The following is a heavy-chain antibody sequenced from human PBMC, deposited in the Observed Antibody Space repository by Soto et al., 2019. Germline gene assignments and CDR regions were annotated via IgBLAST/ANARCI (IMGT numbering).Heavy chain of an antibody. CDR2: ISSSTSHT. Sequence: QVQLVESGGGLVKPGGSLRLSCAVSGFTFSDYYMTWIRQAPGKGLEWVSYISSSTSHTNYADYVKGRFTISRDNAKNSLFLQMNSLRAEDTAVYYCAIGRVAAADYFDFWWQGTLVTVSS. J-gene: IGHJ4*02. CDR3: AIGRVAAADYFDF. D-gene: IGHD2-2*01. CDR1: GFTFSDYY. V-gene: IGHV3-11*05.